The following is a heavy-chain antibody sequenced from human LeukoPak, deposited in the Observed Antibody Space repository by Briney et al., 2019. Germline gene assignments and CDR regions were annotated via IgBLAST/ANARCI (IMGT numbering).Heavy chain of an antibody. V-gene: IGHV1-69*01. Sequence: SVKVSCKASGGTFSSYAISWVRQAPGQGLEWMGGIIPIFGTANYAQKFQGRVTITADESTSTAYMELSSPRSEDTAVYYCARTSSGWYGGGDYWGQGTLVTVSS. CDR1: GGTFSSYA. J-gene: IGHJ4*02. CDR2: IIPIFGTA. CDR3: ARTSSGWYGGGDY. D-gene: IGHD6-19*01.